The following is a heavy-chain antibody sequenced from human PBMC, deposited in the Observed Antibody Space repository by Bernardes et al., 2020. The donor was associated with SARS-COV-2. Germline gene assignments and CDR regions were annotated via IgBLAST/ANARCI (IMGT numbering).Heavy chain of an antibody. D-gene: IGHD1-7*01. Sequence: SLTCTVSGGSISSSTYYWGWIRQPPGKGLEWIATINYSGSTYYNPSLKSRVTISLDTSKNQFSLKLSSVTAADTAVYYCARVLSGTHFDYWGQGTLVTVSS. CDR3: ARVLSGTHFDY. V-gene: IGHV4-39*01. J-gene: IGHJ4*02. CDR1: GGSISSSTYY. CDR2: INYSGST.